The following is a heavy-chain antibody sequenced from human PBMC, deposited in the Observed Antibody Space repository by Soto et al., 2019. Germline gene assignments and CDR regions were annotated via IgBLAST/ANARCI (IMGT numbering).Heavy chain of an antibody. J-gene: IGHJ6*02. D-gene: IGHD6-13*01. CDR3: ARTESSSWSFFYYGMDV. CDR1: GGSIGSYY. CDR2: VYYSDGT. Sequence: SETLSLTCTVTGGSIGSYYWSWIRQSPGRGLEWIGCVYYSDGTNYNPSLKSRATMSMDKSNNQFSLRLGSVTAADTAVYYCARTESSSWSFFYYGMDVWGQGTTVTVSS. V-gene: IGHV4-59*01.